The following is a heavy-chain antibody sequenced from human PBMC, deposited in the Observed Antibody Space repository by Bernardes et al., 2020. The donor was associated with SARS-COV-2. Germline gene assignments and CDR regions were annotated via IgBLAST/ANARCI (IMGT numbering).Heavy chain of an antibody. J-gene: IGHJ3*01. D-gene: IGHD3-9*01. Sequence: GGSLRLSCAASGFTFSSYLFSWFRQAPGKGLEWVSSISGFGLYIYYGDSVRGRFTTSRDNAKKSVFLQMESLRAEDTAVYYCAGDIGGTDWRYGFDVWGPGTIVHVAS. CDR1: GFTFSSYL. CDR2: ISGFGLYI. CDR3: AGDIGGTDWRYGFDV. V-gene: IGHV3-21*01.